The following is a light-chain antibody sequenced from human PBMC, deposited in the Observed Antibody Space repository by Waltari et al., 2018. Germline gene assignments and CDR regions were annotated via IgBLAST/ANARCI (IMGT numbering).Light chain of an antibody. V-gene: IGLV2-14*01. J-gene: IGLJ3*02. CDR3: NSYAGSSSWV. Sequence: QSALTQPAATSGSPGQSITISCTGTSSDVGFYNYVSWYQQHPGKAPKLMIYDVSERPSGVSNRFSGSKSGNTASLTISGLQAEDEADYYCNSYAGSSSWVFGGGTKLTVL. CDR1: SSDVGFYNY. CDR2: DVS.